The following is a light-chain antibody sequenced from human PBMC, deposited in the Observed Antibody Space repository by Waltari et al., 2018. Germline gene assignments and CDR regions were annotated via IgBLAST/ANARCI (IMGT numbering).Light chain of an antibody. CDR1: SGHSSNI. V-gene: IGLV4-69*01. J-gene: IGLJ3*02. CDR3: QQYNNWPPGA. Sequence: QLVLTQSPSASASLGASVKLTCTLSSGHSSNIIAWLQQQPEKGPRYLMKVNSDGSHSKGDDIPDRFSGSSSGAERYLTISSVQSEDEADYYCQQYNNWPPGAFGQGTK. CDR2: VNSDGSH.